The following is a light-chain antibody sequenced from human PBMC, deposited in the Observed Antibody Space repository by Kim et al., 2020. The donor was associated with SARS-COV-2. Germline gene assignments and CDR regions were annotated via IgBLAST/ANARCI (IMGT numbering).Light chain of an antibody. CDR1: HNISNY. V-gene: IGKV1-33*01. J-gene: IGKJ4*01. Sequence: DTQMTQSPSSLSAFVGERVTITCQASHNISNYLNWYQQKPGKAPRLLIYDTFNVERGVPSRFSGSGSGTDFTLTINSLQPEDVATYYCQQYDNDCSFGGGTKVDIK. CDR3: QQYDNDCS. CDR2: DTF.